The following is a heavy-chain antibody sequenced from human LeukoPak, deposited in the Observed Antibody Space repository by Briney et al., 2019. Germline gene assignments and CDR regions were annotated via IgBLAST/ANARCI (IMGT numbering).Heavy chain of an antibody. Sequence: GGSLRLSCAASGFTFRNYGMSWVRQAPGKGLEWVSSIIDSVGSTYYSDSVKGRFTISSDISKNTLSLQMNSLRAEDTAIYYCAKNTAQLDSWGQGTQVTVSS. CDR2: IIDSVGST. J-gene: IGHJ4*02. D-gene: IGHD4-17*01. V-gene: IGHV3-23*01. CDR3: AKNTAQLDS. CDR1: GFTFRNYG.